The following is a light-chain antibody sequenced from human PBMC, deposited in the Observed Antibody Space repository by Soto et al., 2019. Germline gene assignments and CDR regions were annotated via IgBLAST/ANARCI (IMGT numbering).Light chain of an antibody. CDR2: GSF. J-gene: IGKJ4*01. CDR1: LSVYSN. V-gene: IGKV3-15*01. CDR3: QQFNQWPLT. Sequence: EIVMTQSPATLSVSPGERVTLSCRASLSVYSNLAWYKQKPGQAPRLLIHGSFTRATGIPARFSGSGSGTEFTLTISSLQSENFAVYYCQQFNQWPLTFGGGTKVEIK.